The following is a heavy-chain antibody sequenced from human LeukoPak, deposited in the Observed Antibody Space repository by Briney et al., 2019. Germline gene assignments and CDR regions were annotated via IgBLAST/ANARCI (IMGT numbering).Heavy chain of an antibody. V-gene: IGHV1-69*04. J-gene: IGHJ1*01. CDR2: IIPILSIA. D-gene: IGHD3-22*01. Sequence: SVKVSCKASGGTFSSYAISWVRQAPGQGLEWMGRIIPILSIANYAQKFQGRVTITADKSTSTAYMELSSLRSEDTAVYYCARDSVDHYDSSGYYGYFQHWGQGTLVTVSS. CDR3: ARDSVDHYDSSGYYGYFQH. CDR1: GGTFSSYA.